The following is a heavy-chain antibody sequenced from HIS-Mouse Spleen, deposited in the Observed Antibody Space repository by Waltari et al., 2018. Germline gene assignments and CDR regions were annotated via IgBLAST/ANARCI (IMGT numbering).Heavy chain of an antibody. CDR3: AREIPYSSSWYDWYFDL. CDR2: IYYSGST. V-gene: IGHV4-39*07. D-gene: IGHD6-13*01. Sequence: KGSGPVLVKPTETLTLTCTVSGFSLSNARMGVRWIRQPQGKGLEWIGSIYYSGSTYYNPSLKSRVTISVDTSKNQFSLKLSSVTAADTAVYYCAREIPYSSSWYDWYFDLWGRGTLVTVSS. CDR1: GFSLSNAR. J-gene: IGHJ2*01.